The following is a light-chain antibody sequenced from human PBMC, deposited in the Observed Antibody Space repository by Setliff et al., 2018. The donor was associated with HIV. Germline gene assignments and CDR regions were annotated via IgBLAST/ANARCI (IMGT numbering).Light chain of an antibody. CDR3: QSYDSSLSGSVV. CDR2: GNS. V-gene: IGLV1-40*01. J-gene: IGLJ2*01. CDR1: SSNIGAGYD. Sequence: QSALTQQPSVSGAPGQRVTISCTGSSSNIGAGYDVHWYQQLPGTAPKLLIYGNSNRPSGVPDRFSGSKSGTSASLAITGLQAEDEADYYCQSYDSSLSGSVVFGGGTKVTVL.